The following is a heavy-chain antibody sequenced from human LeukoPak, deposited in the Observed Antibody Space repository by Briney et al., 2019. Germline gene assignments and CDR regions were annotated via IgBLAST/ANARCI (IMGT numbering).Heavy chain of an antibody. CDR2: IYYSGST. J-gene: IGHJ3*02. V-gene: IGHV4-59*12. Sequence: PSETLSLTRTVSGGSISSYYWSWIRQPPGKGLEWIGYIYYSGSTNYNPSLKSRVTISVDTSKNQFSLKLNSVTAADTAVYYCARDNSGYYDAFDIWGQGTMVTVSS. CDR1: GGSISSYY. D-gene: IGHD3-22*01. CDR3: ARDNSGYYDAFDI.